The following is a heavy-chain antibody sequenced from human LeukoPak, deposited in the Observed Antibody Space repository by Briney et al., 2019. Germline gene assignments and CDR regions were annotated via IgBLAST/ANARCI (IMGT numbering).Heavy chain of an antibody. CDR2: ISRNNNYI. J-gene: IGHJ3*02. V-gene: IGHV3-21*01. Sequence: GGSLRLSCAASGFTFSIYTMSWVRQAPGKGLEWVSSISRNNNYIYYTDSVKGRFTISRDNAKNSLYLQMNSLRAEDTAVYYCARSRGGGWWSDAFDIWGQGTMVTVSS. CDR3: ARSRGGGWWSDAFDI. D-gene: IGHD6-19*01. CDR1: GFTFSIYT.